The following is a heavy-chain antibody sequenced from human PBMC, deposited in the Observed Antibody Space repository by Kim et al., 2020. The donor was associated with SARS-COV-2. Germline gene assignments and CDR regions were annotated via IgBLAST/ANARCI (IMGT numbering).Heavy chain of an antibody. J-gene: IGHJ4*02. CDR1: GFTFGSYS. V-gene: IGHV3-30-3*01. CDR2: ISFNGNEE. Sequence: GGSLRLSCAASGFTFGSYSMHWVRQSPGKGLEWVAIISFNGNEEFYGDSVRDRFTVSRDNSKNTLYLQMNSLRPEDTAVYYCARDGQIVAIVSGTFGLDYWGQGTLVTVSP. D-gene: IGHD1-26*01. CDR3: ARDGQIVAIVSGTFGLDY.